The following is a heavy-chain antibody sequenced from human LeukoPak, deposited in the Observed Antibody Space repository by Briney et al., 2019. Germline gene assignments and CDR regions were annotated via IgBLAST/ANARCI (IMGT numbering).Heavy chain of an antibody. V-gene: IGHV3-53*05. Sequence: QTGGSLRLSCAASGFTVSTNYMSWVRQAPGKGLEWVSVIYSGGSTYYADSVKGRFSISRDNSNKMLYLQMSSLRAEDTAVYYCARVTRVGTIVWGQGTLVTVFS. D-gene: IGHD1-26*01. CDR1: GFTVSTNY. J-gene: IGHJ4*02. CDR3: ARVTRVGTIV. CDR2: IYSGGST.